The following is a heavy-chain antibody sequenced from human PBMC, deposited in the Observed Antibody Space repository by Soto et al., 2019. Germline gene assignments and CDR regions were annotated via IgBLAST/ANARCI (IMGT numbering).Heavy chain of an antibody. CDR3: AKRFLSAYVVWYYFDY. D-gene: IGHD3-3*01. Sequence: EVQLLESGGGLVQPGGSLRLSCAASGFTFSSYAMSWVRQAPGKGLDWVSGISVSGGSTYYADSVKGRFTISRDNSKDTRYLQMDRLRAEDTAVYYCAKRFLSAYVVWYYFDYWDQGTRVTVSS. J-gene: IGHJ4*02. V-gene: IGHV3-23*01. CDR2: ISVSGGST. CDR1: GFTFSSYA.